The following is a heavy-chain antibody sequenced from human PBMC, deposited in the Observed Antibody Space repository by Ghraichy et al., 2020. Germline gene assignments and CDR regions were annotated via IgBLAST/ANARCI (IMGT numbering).Heavy chain of an antibody. Sequence: GSIYYSGSTYYNPSLKSRVTISVDTSKNQFSLKLSSVTAADTAVYYCARVAGGPGSGSYNWFYS. J-gene: IGHJ5*01. D-gene: IGHD3-10*01. V-gene: IGHV4-39*01. CDR2: IYYSGST. CDR3: ARVAGGPGSGSYNWFYS.